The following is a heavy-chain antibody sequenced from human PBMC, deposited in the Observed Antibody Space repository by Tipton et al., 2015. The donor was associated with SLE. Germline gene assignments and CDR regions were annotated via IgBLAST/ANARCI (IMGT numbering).Heavy chain of an antibody. CDR3: TRDRPITTILVVKDY. Sequence: RSLRLSCTASGFTFGDYAMSWVRQAPGKGLEWVGFIRSKAYGGTTEYAASVKGRFTISRDDSKSIAYLQMNSLKTEDTAVYYCTRDRPITTILVVKDYWGQGTLLTVSS. CDR1: GFTFGDYA. J-gene: IGHJ4*02. D-gene: IGHD3-22*01. CDR2: IRSKAYGGTT. V-gene: IGHV3-49*04.